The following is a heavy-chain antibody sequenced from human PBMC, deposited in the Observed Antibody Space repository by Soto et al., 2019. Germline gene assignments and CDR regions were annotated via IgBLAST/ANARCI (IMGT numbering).Heavy chain of an antibody. CDR2: IIPIFGTA. CDR1: GGTFSSYA. Sequence: GASVKVSCKASGGTFSSYAISWVRQAPGQGLEWMGGIIPIFGTANYAQKFQGRVTITADESTSTAYMELSSLRSEDMAVYYCARGVKNDYVWGSYRYIPYGMDVWGQGTTVTVSS. D-gene: IGHD3-16*02. V-gene: IGHV1-69*13. J-gene: IGHJ6*02. CDR3: ARGVKNDYVWGSYRYIPYGMDV.